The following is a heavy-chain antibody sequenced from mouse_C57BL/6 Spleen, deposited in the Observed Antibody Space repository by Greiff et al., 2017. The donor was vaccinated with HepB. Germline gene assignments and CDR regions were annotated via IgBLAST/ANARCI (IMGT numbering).Heavy chain of an antibody. CDR3: ASNYEDAMDY. Sequence: QVQLKESGAELAKPGASVKLSCKASGYTFTSYWMHWVKQRPGQGLEWIGYINPSSGYTKYNQKFKDKATLTADKSSSTAYMQLSSLTSEDSAVYFCASNYEDAMDYWGQGTSVTVSS. J-gene: IGHJ4*01. CDR2: INPSSGYT. D-gene: IGHD2-1*01. CDR1: GYTFTSYW. V-gene: IGHV1-7*01.